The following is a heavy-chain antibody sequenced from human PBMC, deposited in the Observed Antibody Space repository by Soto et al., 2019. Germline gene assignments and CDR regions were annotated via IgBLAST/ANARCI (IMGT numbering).Heavy chain of an antibody. V-gene: IGHV3-15*01. CDR1: GFTFSNAW. J-gene: IGHJ4*02. Sequence: GGSLRLSCAASGFTFSNAWMSWVRQAPGKGLEWVGRIKSKTDGGTTDYAAPVKGRFTISRDDSKNTLYLQMNSLKTEDTAVYYCTARITMIVVVITDYWGQGTLVTV. CDR2: IKSKTDGGTT. CDR3: TARITMIVVVITDY. D-gene: IGHD3-22*01.